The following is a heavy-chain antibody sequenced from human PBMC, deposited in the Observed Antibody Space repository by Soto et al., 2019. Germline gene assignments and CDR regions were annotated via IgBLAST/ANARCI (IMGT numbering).Heavy chain of an antibody. CDR3: AHRRVNYDIMSGYSQKWFDR. J-gene: IGHJ5*02. CDR1: GFSLSTSGVG. V-gene: IGHV2-5*02. D-gene: IGHD3-9*01. Sequence: QITLKESGPTLVKPTQTLTLTCSFSGFSLSTSGVGVGWIRQPPGKALEWLAVIYADDDKRYNPSLKRRLTIAKDTSTAPVALTMTTRAPVDTGTYYCAHRRVNYDIMSGYSQKWFDRWGQGTLVTVSS. CDR2: IYADDDK.